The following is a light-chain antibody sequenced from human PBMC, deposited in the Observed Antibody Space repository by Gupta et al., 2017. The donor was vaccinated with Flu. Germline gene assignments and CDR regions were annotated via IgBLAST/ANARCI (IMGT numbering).Light chain of an antibody. V-gene: IGLV1-44*01. J-gene: IGLJ1*01. CDR3: AAWDDSLNGHYV. Sequence: SNSGSNAVNWYQQVPGTSPKLLIYGSSRRPSGVPDRFAGSKSSTSASRAIRGLQSEDEADYYCAAWDDSLNGHYVFGTGTKVTVL. CDR2: GSS. CDR1: SNSGSNA.